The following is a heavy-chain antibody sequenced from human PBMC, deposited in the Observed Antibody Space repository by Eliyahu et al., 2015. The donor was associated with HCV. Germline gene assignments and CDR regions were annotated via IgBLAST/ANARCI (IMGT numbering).Heavy chain of an antibody. CDR3: VRGANDVLRLFEWLDAFDI. CDR1: GFSLXSYS. J-gene: IGHJ3*02. Sequence: DVQLVESGGGLVQPGGSLXLSCVVSGFSLXSYSXXWVRQAPGKGLGWVSSISSSSSYLQYGDSVKGRFTSSRDNANKSLFLQMNSLRVEDTAVYYCVRGANDVLRLFEWLDAFDIWGQGTMVIVSS. V-gene: IGHV3-21*01. CDR2: ISSSSSYL. D-gene: IGHD3-3*01.